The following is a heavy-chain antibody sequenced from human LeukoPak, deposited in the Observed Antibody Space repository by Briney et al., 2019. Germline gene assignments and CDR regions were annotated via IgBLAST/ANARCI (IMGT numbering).Heavy chain of an antibody. CDR1: GYTFTNYA. CDR3: ARGCYDLLTGHVVTYYFDY. D-gene: IGHD3-9*01. CDR2: INAGNGKT. J-gene: IGHJ4*02. V-gene: IGHV1-3*01. Sequence: ASVKVSCKASGYTFTNYAVHWVRQAPGQRLEWMGWINAGNGKTNYSQRFQGRVTLTRDTSASTVYMELRSLRSEDTAVYYCARGCYDLLTGHVVTYYFDYWGQGTLVTVSS.